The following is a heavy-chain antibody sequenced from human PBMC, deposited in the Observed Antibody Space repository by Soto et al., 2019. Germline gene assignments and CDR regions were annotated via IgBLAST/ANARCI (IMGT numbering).Heavy chain of an antibody. D-gene: IGHD6-19*01. CDR2: IIPIFGTA. Sequence: SVKVSCKASGGTFSSYAISWVRQAPGQGLEWMGGIIPIFGTANYAQKFQGRVTITADESTSTAYMELSSLRSEDTAVYYCATRIAVAGTGWFDPWGQGTLVTVSS. CDR1: GGTFSSYA. V-gene: IGHV1-69*13. J-gene: IGHJ5*02. CDR3: ATRIAVAGTGWFDP.